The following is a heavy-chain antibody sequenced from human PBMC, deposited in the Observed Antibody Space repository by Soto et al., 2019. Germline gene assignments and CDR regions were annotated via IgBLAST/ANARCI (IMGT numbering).Heavy chain of an antibody. J-gene: IGHJ6*02. CDR2: ISSSSSTI. CDR1: GFTFSSYS. Sequence: EVQLVESGGGLVQPGGSLRLSCAASGFTFSSYSMNWVRQAPGKGLEWVSYISSSSSTIYYADSVKGRFTISRDNAKNSLSLQMTSLRAEATGVYYCARDILVLWFGVDVWGQGTTVTVSS. CDR3: ARDILVLWFGVDV. V-gene: IGHV3-48*01. D-gene: IGHD3-10*01.